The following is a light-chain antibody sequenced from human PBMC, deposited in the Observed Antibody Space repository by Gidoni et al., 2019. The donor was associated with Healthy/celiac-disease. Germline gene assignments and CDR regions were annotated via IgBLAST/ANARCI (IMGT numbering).Light chain of an antibody. V-gene: IGKV3-15*01. CDR2: GAS. CDR3: QQYNNWPPLT. Sequence: EIVMTQSPATLSVSPGERATLSCRASQSVSSNLAWYQQKPGQAPRLLIYGASTRATGNPARFSGSGSGTEFTLTISSLQSEDFAVYYCQQYNNWPPLTFXGXTKVEIK. CDR1: QSVSSN. J-gene: IGKJ4*01.